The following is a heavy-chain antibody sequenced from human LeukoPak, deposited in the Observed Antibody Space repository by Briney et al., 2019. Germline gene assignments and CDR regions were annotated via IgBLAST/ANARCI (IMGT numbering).Heavy chain of an antibody. D-gene: IGHD2-2*01. J-gene: IGHJ3*02. Sequence: SVKVSCKASGGTFSSYAISWVRQAPGQGREWRGGSIPIFGRANYAQKFQGRVKITADEYTSTVYMELSSLRSGDTAVYYCASLWDIVVVPADAFDIWGQGTMVTVSS. V-gene: IGHV1-69*01. CDR3: ASLWDIVVVPADAFDI. CDR2: SIPIFGRA. CDR1: GGTFSSYA.